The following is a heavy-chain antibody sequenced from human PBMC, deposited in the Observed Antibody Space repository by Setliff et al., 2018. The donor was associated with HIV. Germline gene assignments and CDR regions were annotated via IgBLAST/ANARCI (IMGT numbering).Heavy chain of an antibody. Sequence: PSETLSLTCNVSGGSISGSNYYWAWIRQPPGKGLEWIGSFHYSGSTSHNPSLRSRVTMTRDTSTSTVYMELSSLRSEDTAVYYCARVAVPGLGYFQYWGQGTLVTVSS. V-gene: IGHV4-39*07. D-gene: IGHD6-19*01. CDR1: GGSISGSNYY. CDR2: FHYSGST. J-gene: IGHJ1*01. CDR3: ARVAVPGLGYFQY.